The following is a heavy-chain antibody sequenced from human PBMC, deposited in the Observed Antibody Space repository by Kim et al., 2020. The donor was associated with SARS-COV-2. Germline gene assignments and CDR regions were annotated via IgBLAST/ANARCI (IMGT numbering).Heavy chain of an antibody. D-gene: IGHD3-10*01. V-gene: IGHV3-23*01. Sequence: GGSLRLSCAASGFTFSSYAMSWVRQAPGKGLEWVSAISGSGGSTYYADSVKGRFTISRDNSKNTLYLQMNSLRAEDTAVYYCASGVRVFDAFDIWGQGTMVTVSS. CDR1: GFTFSSYA. CDR2: ISGSGGST. J-gene: IGHJ3*02. CDR3: ASGVRVFDAFDI.